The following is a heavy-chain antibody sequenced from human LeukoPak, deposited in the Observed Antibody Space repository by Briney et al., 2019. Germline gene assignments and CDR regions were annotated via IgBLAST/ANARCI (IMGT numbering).Heavy chain of an antibody. J-gene: IGHJ4*02. CDR1: GYTFTSYY. V-gene: IGHV1-2*02. D-gene: IGHD2-2*01. CDR2: INPNSGGT. CDR3: AREGVVPAAVPDY. Sequence: GASVKVSCKASGYTFTSYYMHWVRQAPGQGLEWMGWINPNSGGTNYAQKFQGRVTMTRDTSISTAYMELSRLRSDDTAVYYCAREGVVPAAVPDYWGQGTLVTVSS.